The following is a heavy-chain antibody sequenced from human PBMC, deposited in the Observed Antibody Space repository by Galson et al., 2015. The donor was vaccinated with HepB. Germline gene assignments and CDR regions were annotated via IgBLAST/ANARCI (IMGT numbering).Heavy chain of an antibody. CDR2: ISYDGSNK. J-gene: IGHJ4*02. Sequence: SLRLSCAASGFTFSSYGMHWVRQAPGKGLEWVAVISYDGSNKYYADSVKGRFTISRDNSKKTLYLQMNSLRPEDTAVYYCAKDLYSGSYYTLDYWGQGTLVTVSS. D-gene: IGHD1-26*01. CDR3: AKDLYSGSYYTLDY. V-gene: IGHV3-30*18. CDR1: GFTFSSYG.